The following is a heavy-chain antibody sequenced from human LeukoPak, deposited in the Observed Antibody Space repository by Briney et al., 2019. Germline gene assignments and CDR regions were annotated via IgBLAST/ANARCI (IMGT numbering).Heavy chain of an antibody. CDR2: ISAYHGNT. D-gene: IGHD6-13*01. CDR1: GYTFTSYG. J-gene: IGHJ5*02. V-gene: IGHV1-18*01. Sequence: ASVKVSCKASGYTFTSYGISWVRQAPGQGLDWMGWISAYHGNTNYAQKLQGRVTMTTDTSTSTAYMELRSLRSDDTAVYYCARDSVWGSIAAAGTGWFDPWGQGTLVTVSS. CDR3: ARDSVWGSIAAAGTGWFDP.